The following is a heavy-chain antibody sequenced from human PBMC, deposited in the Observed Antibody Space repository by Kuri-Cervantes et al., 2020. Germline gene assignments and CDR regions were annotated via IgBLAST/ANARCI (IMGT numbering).Heavy chain of an antibody. CDR1: TLTFSTYG. CDR3: TRGNIWGSSVD. V-gene: IGHV3-23*01. D-gene: IGHD3-16*01. Sequence: GESLKISCEAYTLTFSTYGMSWVRQAPGKGLEWVSGIGVSGGTTNYADSVKGRFTISRDNSKNTLYLQMNSLRAEDTAVYYCTRGNIWGSSVDWGQGTLVTVSS. CDR2: IGVSGGTT. J-gene: IGHJ4*02.